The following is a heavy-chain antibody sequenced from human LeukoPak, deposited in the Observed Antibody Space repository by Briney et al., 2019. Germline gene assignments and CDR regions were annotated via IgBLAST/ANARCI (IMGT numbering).Heavy chain of an antibody. J-gene: IGHJ4*02. Sequence: SETLSLTCTVSGGSISSYYWSWIRQPPGKGLEWIGYIYYSGSTNYNPSPKSRVTISVDTSKNQFSLKLRSVTAADTAVYYCARGSGWSLDYWGQGTLVTVSS. CDR3: ARGSGWSLDY. CDR2: IYYSGST. CDR1: GGSISSYY. V-gene: IGHV4-59*01. D-gene: IGHD6-19*01.